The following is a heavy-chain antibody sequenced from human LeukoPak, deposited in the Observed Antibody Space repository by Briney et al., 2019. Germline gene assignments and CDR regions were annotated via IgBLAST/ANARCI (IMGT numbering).Heavy chain of an antibody. CDR2: IIPIFGTA. J-gene: IGHJ4*02. Sequence: ASVKVSCKASGGTFSSYAISWVRQAPGQGLEWMGGIIPIFGTADYAQKFQGRVTITADESTSTAYMELSSLRSEDTAVYYCARGSYGPRAFDYWGQGNLVTVSS. D-gene: IGHD5-18*01. V-gene: IGHV1-69*13. CDR3: ARGSYGPRAFDY. CDR1: GGTFSSYA.